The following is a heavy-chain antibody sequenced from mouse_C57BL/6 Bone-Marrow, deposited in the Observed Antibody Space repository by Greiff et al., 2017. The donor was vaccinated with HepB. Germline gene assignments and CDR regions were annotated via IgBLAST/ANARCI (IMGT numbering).Heavy chain of an antibody. CDR2: INPYNGGT. CDR3: ASEIYYGYDPDY. J-gene: IGHJ2*01. CDR1: GYTFTDYY. V-gene: IGHV1-19*01. Sequence: VHVKQSGPVLVKPGASVKMSCKASGYTFTDYYMNWVKQSHGKSLEWIGVINPYNGGTSYNQKFKGKATLTVDKSSSTAYMELNSLTSEDSAVYYCASEIYYGYDPDYWGQGTTLTVSS. D-gene: IGHD2-2*01.